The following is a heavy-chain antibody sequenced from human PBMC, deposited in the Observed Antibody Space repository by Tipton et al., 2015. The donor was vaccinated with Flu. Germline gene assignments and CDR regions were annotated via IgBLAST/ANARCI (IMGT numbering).Heavy chain of an antibody. J-gene: IGHJ4*02. D-gene: IGHD5-18*01. Sequence: SLRLSCAASGFTFSSYWMSWVRQAPGKGLEWVANIKQDGSEKYYVDSVKGRFTISRDNAKNSLYLQMNSLRAEDTAVYYCARDGGYSYGASPFDYWGQGTLVTVSS. V-gene: IGHV3-7*01. CDR1: GFTFSSYW. CDR2: IKQDGSEK. CDR3: ARDGGYSYGASPFDY.